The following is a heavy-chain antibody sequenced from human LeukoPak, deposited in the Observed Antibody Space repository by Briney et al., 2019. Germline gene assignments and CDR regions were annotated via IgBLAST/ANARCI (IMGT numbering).Heavy chain of an antibody. J-gene: IGHJ6*03. D-gene: IGHD3-3*01. CDR1: GFTFRAYG. CDR2: ISYDGSNK. V-gene: IGHV3-30*05. CDR3: ARDKGNVLRFLEWSPSYYYYMDV. Sequence: GGSLRLSCAASGFTFRAYGMHWVRQAPGKGLEWVAVISYDGSNKYYADSVKGRFTISRDNSKNTLYLQMNSLRAEDTAVYYCARDKGNVLRFLEWSPSYYYYMDVWGKGTTVTVSS.